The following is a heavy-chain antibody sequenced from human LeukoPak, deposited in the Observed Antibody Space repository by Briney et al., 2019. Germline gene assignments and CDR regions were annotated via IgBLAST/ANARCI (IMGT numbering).Heavy chain of an antibody. J-gene: IGHJ4*02. V-gene: IGHV3-74*01. D-gene: IGHD3-10*01. Sequence: PGGSLRLSCAASGFSFSTTWMHWVRQVPGKGPVWVSRIQGDGSGIIYADSVKGRFTISRDNAKNTLYLQMNSLSDEDTVVYYCVRDWFLALDYWGQGTLVTVSS. CDR3: VRDWFLALDY. CDR1: GFSFSTTW. CDR2: IQGDGSGI.